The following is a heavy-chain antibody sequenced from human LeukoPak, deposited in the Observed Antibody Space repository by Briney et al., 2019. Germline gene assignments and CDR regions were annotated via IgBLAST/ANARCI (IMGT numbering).Heavy chain of an antibody. J-gene: IGHJ4*02. V-gene: IGHV3-30*18. CDR1: GFTFSSYG. D-gene: IGHD5-18*01. Sequence: GGSLRLSCAASGFTFSSYGMHWVRQAPGKGLEWVAVISYDGSNKYYADSVKGRFTISRDNSKNTLHLQMNSLRAEDAAVYYCAKDPRGVDTAMVRSPYYFDYWGQGTLVTVSS. CDR2: ISYDGSNK. CDR3: AKDPRGVDTAMVRSPYYFDY.